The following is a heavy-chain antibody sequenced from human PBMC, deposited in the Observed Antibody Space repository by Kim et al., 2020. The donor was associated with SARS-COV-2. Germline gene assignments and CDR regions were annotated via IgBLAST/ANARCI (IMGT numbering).Heavy chain of an antibody. Sequence: SPALKSRVTISVDPSKNQFSLKLSSVTAADTAVYYCARGPHGSGTNWFDPWGQGTLVTVSS. V-gene: IGHV4-34*01. CDR3: ARGPHGSGTNWFDP. J-gene: IGHJ5*02. D-gene: IGHD3-10*01.